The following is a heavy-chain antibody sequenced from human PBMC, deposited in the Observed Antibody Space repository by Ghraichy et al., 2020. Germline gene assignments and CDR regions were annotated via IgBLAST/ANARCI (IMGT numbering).Heavy chain of an antibody. Sequence: GGSLRLSCAASGFTFSSYGMHWVRQAPGKGLEWVAVISYDGSNKYYADSVKGRFTISRDNSKNTLYLQMNSLRAEDTAVYYCAKGSRKQWLVGGLWFDPWGQGTLVTVSS. V-gene: IGHV3-30*18. D-gene: IGHD6-19*01. CDR1: GFTFSSYG. CDR3: AKGSRKQWLVGGLWFDP. CDR2: ISYDGSNK. J-gene: IGHJ5*02.